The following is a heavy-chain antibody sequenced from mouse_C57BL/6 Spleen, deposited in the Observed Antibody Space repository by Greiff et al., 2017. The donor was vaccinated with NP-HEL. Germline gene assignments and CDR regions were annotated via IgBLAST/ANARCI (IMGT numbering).Heavy chain of an antibody. Sequence: QVQLQQSGPGLVAPSQSLSITCTVSGFSLTSYAISWVRQPPGKGLEWLGVIWTGGGTNYNSALKSRLSISKDNSKSQVFLKMNSLQTDDTPRYYCARNGYDKGGYFDYWGQGTTLTVSS. D-gene: IGHD2-2*01. CDR1: GFSLTSYA. CDR2: IWTGGGT. V-gene: IGHV2-9-1*01. CDR3: ARNGYDKGGYFDY. J-gene: IGHJ2*01.